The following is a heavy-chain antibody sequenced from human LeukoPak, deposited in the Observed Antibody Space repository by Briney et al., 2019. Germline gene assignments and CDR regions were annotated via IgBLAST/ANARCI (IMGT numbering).Heavy chain of an antibody. D-gene: IGHD3-16*01. J-gene: IGHJ6*02. CDR2: ISWYSGNN. CDR3: ARDVWRRAFYYAMDV. CDR1: GFTFDEYS. Sequence: GGSLRLSCVASGFTFDEYSMHCVRQAPGKGLEGVSCISWYSGNNGYADSVKGRFSISRDNAKNTLYLEMNSLRTDDTALYFCARDVWRRAFYYAMDVWGLGTTVAVSS. V-gene: IGHV3-9*01.